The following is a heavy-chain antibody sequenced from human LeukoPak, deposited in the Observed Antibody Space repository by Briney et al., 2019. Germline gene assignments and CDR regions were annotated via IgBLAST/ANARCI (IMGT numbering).Heavy chain of an antibody. V-gene: IGHV5-51*01. CDR3: ARRQGCSSTSCPPDS. Sequence: MPGASLKMSCRGSGYIINTYWLGWVRQKPGKALEWMGIIYHGDNDTRYSPSFQGQVTMSADKSINTAYLQWTSLKASDIAVYYCARRQGCSSTSCPPDSWGRGALVTVSS. D-gene: IGHD2-2*01. J-gene: IGHJ5*02. CDR1: GYIINTYW. CDR2: IYHGDNDT.